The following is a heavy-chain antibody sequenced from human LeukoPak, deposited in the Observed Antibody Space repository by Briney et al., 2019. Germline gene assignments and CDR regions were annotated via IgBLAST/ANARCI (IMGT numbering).Heavy chain of an antibody. CDR2: IYYSGSA. J-gene: IGHJ4*02. D-gene: IGHD6-13*01. Sequence: SETLSLTCTVSGGSISSSSYYWGWIRQPPRKGLEWIGSIYYSGSAYYNPSLKSRVTISVDTSKNQFSLKLSSVTAADTAVYYCARRLAGTEDYWGQGTLVTVSS. CDR1: GGSISSSSYY. CDR3: ARRLAGTEDY. V-gene: IGHV4-39*01.